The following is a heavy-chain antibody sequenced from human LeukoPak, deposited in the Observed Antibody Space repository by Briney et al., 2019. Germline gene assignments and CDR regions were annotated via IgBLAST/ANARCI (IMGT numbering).Heavy chain of an antibody. D-gene: IGHD5-18*01. CDR1: GFTFKGYW. V-gene: IGHV3-7*01. Sequence: GGSLRLSCAASGFTFKGYWMSWVRQAPGKGLEWVANIEQDGSEKKYVDSVKGRFTISRDNAKNSLYLQMDSLRAEDTAVYYCVRLRYTYGKNFDCWGQGTLVTVSS. CDR3: VRLRYTYGKNFDC. J-gene: IGHJ4*02. CDR2: IEQDGSEK.